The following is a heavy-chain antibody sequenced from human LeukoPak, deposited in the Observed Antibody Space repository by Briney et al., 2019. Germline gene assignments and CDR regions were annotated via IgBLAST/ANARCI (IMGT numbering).Heavy chain of an antibody. CDR2: IDPSDSYT. CDR1: GYSFTSYW. J-gene: IGHJ4*02. CDR3: ASRGYSYGRDFDY. Sequence: GESLKISCKGSGYSFTSYWISWVRQMPGKGLEWMGRIDPSDSYTNYSPFFQGHVTVSADKSISTAYLQWSSLKASDTAMYYCASRGYSYGRDFDYWGQGTLVTVSS. D-gene: IGHD5-18*01. V-gene: IGHV5-10-1*01.